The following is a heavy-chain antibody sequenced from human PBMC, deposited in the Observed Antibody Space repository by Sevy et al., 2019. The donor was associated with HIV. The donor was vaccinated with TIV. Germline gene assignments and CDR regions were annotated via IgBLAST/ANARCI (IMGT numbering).Heavy chain of an antibody. CDR3: ARDSDYGGNGAYDI. CDR2: MNPNSGNP. J-gene: IGHJ3*02. CDR1: VYTFTSRD. D-gene: IGHD4-17*01. Sequence: ASVKVSCKASVYTFTSRDINWVRQATGQGLEWMGWMNPNSGNPGYAQKFQNRVTITRNTSIRTAYMELSSLRPEDTAVYYCARDSDYGGNGAYDIWGQGTMVTVSS. V-gene: IGHV1-8*03.